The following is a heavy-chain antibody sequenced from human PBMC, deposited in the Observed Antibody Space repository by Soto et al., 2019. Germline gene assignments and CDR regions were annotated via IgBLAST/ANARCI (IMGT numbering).Heavy chain of an antibody. J-gene: IGHJ6*02. CDR1: GFTFSSYG. V-gene: IGHV3-30*18. CDR3: AKVPQRYGGYEWRYYYCMDV. CDR2: ISYDGSNK. D-gene: IGHD5-12*01. Sequence: GGSLRLSCAASGFTFSSYGMHWVRQAPGKGLEWVAVISYDGSNKYYADSGKGRFTISRDNSKNTLYLQMNGLRAEDTAVYYCAKVPQRYGGYEWRYYYCMDVWGQGTTVTVSS.